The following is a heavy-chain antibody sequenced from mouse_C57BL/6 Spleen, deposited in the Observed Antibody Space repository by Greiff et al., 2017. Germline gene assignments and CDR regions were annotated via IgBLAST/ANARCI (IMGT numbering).Heavy chain of an antibody. V-gene: IGHV3-6*01. CDR3: ARGADFDY. CDR2: ISYDGSN. CDR1: GYSITSGYY. Sequence: DVQLQESGPGLVKPSQSLSLTCSVTGYSITSGYYWNWIRQFPGNKLEWMGYISYDGSNNYHPSLKNRISITRDTSKNQFFLKLNSVTTEDTTTYYCARGADFDYWGQGTTLTGSS. J-gene: IGHJ2*01.